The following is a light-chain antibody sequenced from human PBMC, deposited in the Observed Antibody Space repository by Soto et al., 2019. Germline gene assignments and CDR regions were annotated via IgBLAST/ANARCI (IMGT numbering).Light chain of an antibody. CDR3: SSYSSSTTHVV. CDR2: DVT. Sequence: QSVLTQPASVSGSPGRSVTISCTGTSSDVGDFNYVSWYQHLPGRAPKLIIYDVTNRPSGISYRFSASKSGRTASLTISGLQAEDEADYYCSSYSSSTTHVVFGGGTKVTFL. CDR1: SSDVGDFNY. V-gene: IGLV2-14*03. J-gene: IGLJ2*01.